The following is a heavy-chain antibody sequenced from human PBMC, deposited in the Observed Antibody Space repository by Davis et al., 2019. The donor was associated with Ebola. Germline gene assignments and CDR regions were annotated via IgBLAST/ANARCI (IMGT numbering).Heavy chain of an antibody. D-gene: IGHD3-3*01. CDR2: ISSSSSTI. Sequence: GESLKISCAASGFTFSSYSMNWVRQAPGKGLEWVSYISSSSSTIYYADSVKGRFTISRDNAKNSLYLEMNTLRDEDTAVYYCATVSDFWSGYLDSWGQGTLVTVSS. J-gene: IGHJ4*02. V-gene: IGHV3-48*02. CDR3: ATVSDFWSGYLDS. CDR1: GFTFSSYS.